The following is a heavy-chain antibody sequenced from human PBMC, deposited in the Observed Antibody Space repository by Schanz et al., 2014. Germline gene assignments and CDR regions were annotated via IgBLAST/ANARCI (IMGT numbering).Heavy chain of an antibody. J-gene: IGHJ6*03. V-gene: IGHV3-11*01. CDR1: GFIFSDYY. Sequence: GGSLRLSCAASGFIFSDYYMAWIRQAPGKGPEYVSYISSGGTTTYHSDSVKGRFTISRDSAENSLYLQMNSLRAEDTAVYYCARAPVTVGPYHYYMDVWGKGTTVTVSS. CDR2: ISSGGTTT. CDR3: ARAPVTVGPYHYYMDV. D-gene: IGHD4-17*01.